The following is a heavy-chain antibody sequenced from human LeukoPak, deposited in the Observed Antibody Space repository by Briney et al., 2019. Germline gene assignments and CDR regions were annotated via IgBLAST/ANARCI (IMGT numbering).Heavy chain of an antibody. J-gene: IGHJ3*02. Sequence: SVKVSCKASGGTFSSYAISWVRQAPGQGLEWMGGIIPIFGTANYAQKFQGRVTITADESTSTAYMELSSLRSEDTAVYYCARVWRGYCSSTSCFEGVNAFDIWGQGTIVTVSS. CDR2: IIPIFGTA. V-gene: IGHV1-69*13. CDR3: ARVWRGYCSSTSCFEGVNAFDI. CDR1: GGTFSSYA. D-gene: IGHD2-2*01.